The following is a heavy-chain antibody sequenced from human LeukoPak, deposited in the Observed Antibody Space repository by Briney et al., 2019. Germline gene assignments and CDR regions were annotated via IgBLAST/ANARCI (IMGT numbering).Heavy chain of an antibody. CDR1: GFTFSSYS. V-gene: IGHV3-48*01. J-gene: IGHJ4*02. Sequence: GGSLRLSCAASGFTFSSYSMNWVRQAPGKGLEWVSYISSSSSTIYYADSVKGRFTISRDNAKNSLYLQMNSLRAEDTAVYYCARDYCSSTSCYTGPFDYWGQGTLVTVSS. CDR3: ARDYCSSTSCYTGPFDY. CDR2: ISSSSSTI. D-gene: IGHD2-2*02.